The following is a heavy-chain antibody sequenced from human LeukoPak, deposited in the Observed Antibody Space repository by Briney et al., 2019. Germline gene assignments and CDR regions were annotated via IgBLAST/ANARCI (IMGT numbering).Heavy chain of an antibody. J-gene: IGHJ3*02. D-gene: IGHD1-26*01. Sequence: SETLSLTCAVSGYSISSSNCWGWFRQPPGKGLEWFGNTYYSGSTYYNPSLKSRVTMSVDTSKNQFSLKLSSVTAVDTAVYYCARNVGDSGSYAVAFDIWGQGTMVTVSS. V-gene: IGHV4-28*01. CDR2: TYYSGST. CDR3: ARNVGDSGSYAVAFDI. CDR1: GYSISSSNC.